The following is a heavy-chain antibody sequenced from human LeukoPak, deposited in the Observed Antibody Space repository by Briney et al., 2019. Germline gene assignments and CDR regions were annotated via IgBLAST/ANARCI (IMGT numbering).Heavy chain of an antibody. D-gene: IGHD6-19*01. J-gene: IGHJ4*02. CDR3: AREGLAVAGPVA. V-gene: IGHV1-2*02. CDR1: GYTFTVYY. Sequence: ASVKLSRKASGYTFTVYYMDWVRQAPGQGLEWMGWINPNSGGTNYAQKFQGRVTMTRDTSISTAYMELSRLRSDDTAVYYCAREGLAVAGPVAWGQGTLVTVSS. CDR2: INPNSGGT.